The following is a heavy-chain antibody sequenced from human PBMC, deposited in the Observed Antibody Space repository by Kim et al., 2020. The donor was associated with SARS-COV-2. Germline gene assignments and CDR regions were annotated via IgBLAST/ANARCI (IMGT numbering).Heavy chain of an antibody. CDR2: ISAYNGNT. V-gene: IGHV1-18*01. Sequence: ASVKVSYKASGYTFTSYGISWVRQAPGQGLEWMGWISAYNGNTNYAQKLQGRVTMTTDTSTSTAYMELRSLRSDDTAVYYCAREWEQPHYYGMDVWGQGTTVTVSS. D-gene: IGHD1-26*01. CDR3: AREWEQPHYYGMDV. CDR1: GYTFTSYG. J-gene: IGHJ6*02.